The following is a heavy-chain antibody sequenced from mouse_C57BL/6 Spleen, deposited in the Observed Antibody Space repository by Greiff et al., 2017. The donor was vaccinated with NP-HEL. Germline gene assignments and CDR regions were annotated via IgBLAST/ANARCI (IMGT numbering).Heavy chain of an antibody. CDR1: GYTFTSYW. Sequence: QVQLQQPGAELVKPGASVKLSCKASGYTFTSYWMHWVKQRPGQGLEWIGMIHPNSGSTNYNEKFKSKATLTVDKSSSTAYMQLSSLTSEDSAVYYCARTYDGYYGGYCDYWGQGTTLTVSS. CDR3: ARTYDGYYGGYCDY. V-gene: IGHV1-64*01. J-gene: IGHJ2*01. D-gene: IGHD2-3*01. CDR2: IHPNSGST.